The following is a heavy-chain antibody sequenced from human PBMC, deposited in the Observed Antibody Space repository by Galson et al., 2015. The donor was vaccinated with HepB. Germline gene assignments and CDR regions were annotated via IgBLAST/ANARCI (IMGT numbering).Heavy chain of an antibody. J-gene: IGHJ6*02. CDR1: GFTFSSYA. V-gene: IGHV3-7*03. CDR3: ARDFGPGYYDSSGYYRYYYYGMDV. Sequence: SLRLSCAASGFTFSSYAMSWVRQAPGKGLEWVANIKQDGSEKYYVDSVKGRFTISRDNAKNSLYLQMNSLRAEDTAVYYCARDFGPGYYDSSGYYRYYYYGMDVWGQGTTVTVSS. CDR2: IKQDGSEK. D-gene: IGHD3-22*01.